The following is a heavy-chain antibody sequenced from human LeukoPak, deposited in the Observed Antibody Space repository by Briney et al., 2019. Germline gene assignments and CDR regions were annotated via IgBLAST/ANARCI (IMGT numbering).Heavy chain of an antibody. CDR3: ARRYYYDTSGYYLAQDAFDI. V-gene: IGHV5-51*01. Sequence: GESLKISCKGSGYSFTNYWIGWVRQMPGKGLEWMGILYPGDSDTRYSPSFQGQVTTSADKSISTAYLQWSSLKASDTAMYYCARRYYYDTSGYYLAQDAFDIWGQGTMVTVSS. D-gene: IGHD3-22*01. CDR2: LYPGDSDT. J-gene: IGHJ3*02. CDR1: GYSFTNYW.